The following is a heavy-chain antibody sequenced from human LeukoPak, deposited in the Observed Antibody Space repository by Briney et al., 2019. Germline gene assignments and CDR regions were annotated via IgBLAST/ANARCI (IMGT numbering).Heavy chain of an antibody. J-gene: IGHJ4*02. CDR3: AKQESWTQPLYFDH. CDR1: GFSFSSYG. V-gene: IGHV3-33*06. Sequence: GGSLRLSCAASGFSFSSYGMHWVRQAPGKGLEWVAVTWYDGTNKYYADSVKGRFTVSRDNSKNTLYLQMNSLRAEDTAVYYCAKQESWTQPLYFDHWGQGTLVTVSS. CDR2: TWYDGTNK. D-gene: IGHD3/OR15-3a*01.